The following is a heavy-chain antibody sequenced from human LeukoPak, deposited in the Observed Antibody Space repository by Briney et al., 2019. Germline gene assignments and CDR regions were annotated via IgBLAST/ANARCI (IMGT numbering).Heavy chain of an antibody. CDR3: ARGPQYCSGGTCYHNYFYGMDV. CDR2: IFYSGST. J-gene: IGHJ6*04. V-gene: IGHV4-59*01. CDR1: GGSISSYF. D-gene: IGHD2-15*01. Sequence: SETLSLMRSVSGGSISSYFWMCLRQPPGKGLVGMGYIFYSGSTNYNPSLKSRATISVDTSKNQFSLRLTSVTAADTAVYYCARGPQYCSGGTCYHNYFYGMDVWGKGTTVTVSS.